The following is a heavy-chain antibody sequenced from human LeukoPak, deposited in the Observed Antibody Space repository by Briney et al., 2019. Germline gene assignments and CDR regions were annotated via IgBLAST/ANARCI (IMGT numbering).Heavy chain of an antibody. D-gene: IGHD2-21*02. Sequence: ASVKVSCKASGYTFTGYYMHWVRQAPGQGLEWMGRINPNSGNTGYAQKFQGRVTMTRNTSISTAYMELSSLRSEDTAVYYCARGKKGVTRRGDYYYYMDVWGKGTTVTVSS. J-gene: IGHJ6*03. CDR2: INPNSGNT. V-gene: IGHV1-8*02. CDR1: GYTFTGYY. CDR3: ARGKKGVTRRGDYYYYMDV.